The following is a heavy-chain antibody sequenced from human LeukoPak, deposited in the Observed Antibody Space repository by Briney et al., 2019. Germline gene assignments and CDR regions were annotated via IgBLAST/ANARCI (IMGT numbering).Heavy chain of an antibody. D-gene: IGHD2-2*01. J-gene: IGHJ3*02. Sequence: SETLSLTCTVSGGSISSSSLYWDWIRQPPGKGLEWIGTVYYSGSTYYNPSLKSRVTISVDTSKNQFSLKLSSVTAADTAVYYCARNASSLGAGAFDIWGQGTMVTVSS. CDR1: GGSISSSSLY. V-gene: IGHV4-39*01. CDR3: ARNASSLGAGAFDI. CDR2: VYYSGST.